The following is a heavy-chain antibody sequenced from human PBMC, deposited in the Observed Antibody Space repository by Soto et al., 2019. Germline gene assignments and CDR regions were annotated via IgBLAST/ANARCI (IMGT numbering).Heavy chain of an antibody. V-gene: IGHV3-23*01. D-gene: IGHD3-10*02. CDR3: ARDRDTTGSGVFGCLDP. CDR1: GFTFTRYA. CDR2: VSGGGDPT. Sequence: EVQLLDSGGDLVQPGGSLRLSCEASGFTFTRYALTWVRQAPGKGLEWVSSVSGGGDPTYYAKSVRGRFTISRDNSKNIVHLQMNSLRTDDSYIYSCARDRDTTGSGVFGCLDPGGEGSLVIVSS. J-gene: IGHJ5*02.